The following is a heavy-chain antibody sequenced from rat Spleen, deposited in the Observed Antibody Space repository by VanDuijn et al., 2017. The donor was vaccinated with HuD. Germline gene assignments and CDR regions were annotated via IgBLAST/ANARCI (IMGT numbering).Heavy chain of an antibody. V-gene: IGHV5-29*01. CDR1: GFTFSDYG. CDR2: ITNTGGST. Sequence: EVQPVESGGGLVQPGRSLKLSCAASGFTFSDYGVAWIRQAPGKGLEWVASITNTGGSTYNPDSVKGRFTISRDNAKSTLSLQMDSLRSEDTATYYCARRHYGYTDYFDHWGQGVMVTVSS. CDR3: ARRHYGYTDYFDH. J-gene: IGHJ2*01. D-gene: IGHD1-9*01.